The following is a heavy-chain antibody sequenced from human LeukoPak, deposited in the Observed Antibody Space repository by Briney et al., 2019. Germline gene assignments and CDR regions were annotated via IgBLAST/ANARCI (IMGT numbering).Heavy chain of an antibody. CDR2: IKHDGSEK. CDR3: ATDRGWRTSGYYLYYFEY. D-gene: IGHD3-3*01. J-gene: IGHJ4*02. Sequence: GGSLGLSCAASGFIFTNYFMSWVRQAPGKGLEWVASIKHDGSEKYYVDSVRGRFTISRDNTMNSLYLQMSSLRAEDTAVYYCATDRGWRTSGYYLYYFEYWGQGTLVTSSS. V-gene: IGHV3-7*01. CDR1: GFIFTNYF.